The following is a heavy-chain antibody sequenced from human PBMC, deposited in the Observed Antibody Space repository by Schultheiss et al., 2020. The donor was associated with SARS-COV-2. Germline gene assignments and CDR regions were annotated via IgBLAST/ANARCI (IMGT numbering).Heavy chain of an antibody. Sequence: GESLKISCAASGFTFSDYYMSWIRQAPGKGLEWVSYISSSGSTIYYADSVKGRFTISRDNAKNSLYLQMNSLRAEDTAVYYCAREPYCGGDCSYFDYWGQGTLVTVSS. CDR1: GFTFSDYY. J-gene: IGHJ4*02. CDR3: AREPYCGGDCSYFDY. D-gene: IGHD2-21*02. CDR2: ISSSGSTI. V-gene: IGHV3-11*04.